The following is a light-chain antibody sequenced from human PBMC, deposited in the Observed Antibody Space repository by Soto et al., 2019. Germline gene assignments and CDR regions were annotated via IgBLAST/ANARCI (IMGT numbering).Light chain of an antibody. V-gene: IGLV1-40*01. J-gene: IGLJ1*01. CDR3: QAYDSGLSGPV. CDR2: GNS. Sequence: QSVLTQPPSVSVAPGQRVTVSCTGSSSNIGAGSDVQWYQQLPGTAPKLLIYGNSNRPSGVPDRFSGSKSGTSASLAITGLQAEDEADYYCQAYDSGLSGPVFGTGTKVTVL. CDR1: SSNIGAGSD.